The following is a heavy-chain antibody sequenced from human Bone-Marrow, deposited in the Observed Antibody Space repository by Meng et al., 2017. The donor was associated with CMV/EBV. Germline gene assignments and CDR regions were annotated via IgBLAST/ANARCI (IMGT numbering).Heavy chain of an antibody. CDR2: IYYSGST. V-gene: IGHV4-59*01. Sequence: SETLSLTCAVYGGSFSGYYWSWIRQPPGKGLEWIGYIYYSGSTNYNPSLKSRVTISVDTSKNQFSLKLSSVTAADTAVYYCARASLVGATPFDYWGQGTLVTFYS. CDR3: ARASLVGATPFDY. CDR1: GGSFSGYY. J-gene: IGHJ4*02. D-gene: IGHD1-26*01.